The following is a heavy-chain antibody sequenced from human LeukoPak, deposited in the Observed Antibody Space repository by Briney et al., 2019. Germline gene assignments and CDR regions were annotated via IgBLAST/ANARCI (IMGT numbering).Heavy chain of an antibody. CDR2: IGATGNT. Sequence: GGSLRLSCAASGFTFSAYAMTWVRQGPGKGLEWVSTIGATGNTLYADSVKGRFTISRDRSKNTLDLQMSSLRAEDTAVYYCAKRGDRSGYYLYFESWGQGTLVTVSS. CDR1: GFTFSAYA. CDR3: AKRGDRSGYYLYFES. D-gene: IGHD3-3*01. V-gene: IGHV3-23*01. J-gene: IGHJ4*02.